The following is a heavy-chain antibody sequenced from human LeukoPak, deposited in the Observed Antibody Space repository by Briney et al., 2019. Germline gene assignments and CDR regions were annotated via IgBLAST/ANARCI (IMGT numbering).Heavy chain of an antibody. CDR1: GFTFSNYW. D-gene: IGHD3-22*01. V-gene: IGHV3-74*01. Sequence: GGSLRLSCAASGFTFSNYWMHWVRQAPGRGLVWVSRINSDGINTSYADSVKGRFTISRDNAKNTLNLQMNSLRAEDTAVYYCARDLGQYYDTSDNWFDPWGQGTLVTVSS. CDR3: ARDLGQYYDTSDNWFDP. CDR2: INSDGINT. J-gene: IGHJ5*02.